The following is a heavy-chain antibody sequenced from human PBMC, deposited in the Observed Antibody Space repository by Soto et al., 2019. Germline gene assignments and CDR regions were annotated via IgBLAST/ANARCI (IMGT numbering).Heavy chain of an antibody. CDR1: GFTFNSYA. D-gene: IGHD1-26*01. Sequence: EVQLLESGGALVQPGGSLRLSCAASGFTFNSYAMSWVRQAPGKGLEWVSGISGSGSSTYYPDSVKGRFTISRDNSKNTLFLPMNSLSGEDTTLIYCATDLLVGSVSPRINSFDSWGQGTLVTVSS. V-gene: IGHV3-23*01. CDR3: ATDLLVGSVSPRINSFDS. CDR2: ISGSGSST. J-gene: IGHJ4*02.